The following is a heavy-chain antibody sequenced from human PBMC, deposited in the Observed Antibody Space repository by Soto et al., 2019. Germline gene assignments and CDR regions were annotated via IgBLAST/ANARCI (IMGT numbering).Heavy chain of an antibody. D-gene: IGHD3-3*01. Sequence: QVQLQESGPGLVKPSETLSLTCTVSGGSISSYYWSWIRQPPGKGLEWIGYIYYSGSTKYNPSLKSRVTISVDTSKNQFSLKLSSVTAADTAVYYCARAIDFWTENYYYYYYMDVWGKGTTVTVSS. CDR1: GGSISSYY. V-gene: IGHV4-59*01. CDR2: IYYSGST. J-gene: IGHJ6*03. CDR3: ARAIDFWTENYYYYYYMDV.